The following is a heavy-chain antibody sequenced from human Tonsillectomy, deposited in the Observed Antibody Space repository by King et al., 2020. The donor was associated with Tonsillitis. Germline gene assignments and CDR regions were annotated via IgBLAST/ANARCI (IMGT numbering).Heavy chain of an antibody. V-gene: IGHV3-23*04. CDR3: AKRFGANSCAFDY. CDR2: ISNIDDIT. D-gene: IGHD4/OR15-4a*01. CDR1: GFTFSSYA. Sequence: VQLVESGGGLVQPGESLRLSCAASGFTFSSYAMSWVRQAPGKGLELVSGISNIDDITYYPDSVKGRFTISRDISKNTLYLLMTSLRAEDTAVYYCAKRFGANSCAFDYWGQGTLVSVSS. J-gene: IGHJ4*02.